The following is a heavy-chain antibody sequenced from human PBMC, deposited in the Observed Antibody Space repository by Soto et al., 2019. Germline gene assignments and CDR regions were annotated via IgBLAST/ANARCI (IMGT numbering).Heavy chain of an antibody. V-gene: IGHV4-30-4*01. D-gene: IGHD2-21*02. CDR1: GGSVSSGDFY. J-gene: IGHJ5*02. Sequence: SETLSLTCTVSGGSVSSGDFYWSWIRQPPGKGLEWIGYIYYSGSTYYNPSLKSRVIISVDTSKNQFSLKVNSVTAADTAVYYCALTAVTAMEFNPWGQGDVVTVSS. CDR2: IYYSGST. CDR3: ALTAVTAMEFNP.